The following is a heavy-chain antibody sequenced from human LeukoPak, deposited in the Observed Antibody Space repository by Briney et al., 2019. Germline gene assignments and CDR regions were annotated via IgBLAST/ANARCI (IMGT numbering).Heavy chain of an antibody. CDR1: GFTFGDFA. Sequence: GGSLRLSCTASGFTFGDFAMTWVRQAPGKGLECIGFIRSRSNGGTSEYAASVKGRETFSRDDSQSIDYLQMNSLKTEDTAVYFCTYDSSGYNYYFDHWGQGTLVTVSS. D-gene: IGHD3-22*01. J-gene: IGHJ4*02. CDR3: TYDSSGYNYYFDH. V-gene: IGHV3-49*04. CDR2: IRSRSNGGTS.